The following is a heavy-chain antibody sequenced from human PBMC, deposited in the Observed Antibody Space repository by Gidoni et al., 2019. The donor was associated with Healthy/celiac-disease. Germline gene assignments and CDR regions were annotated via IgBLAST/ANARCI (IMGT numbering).Heavy chain of an antibody. J-gene: IGHJ4*02. CDR2: ISGSGGST. CDR1: GFTFSSYA. D-gene: IGHD2-15*01. V-gene: IGHV3-23*01. CDR3: AKDFQGYCSGGSCPWYFDY. Sequence: EVQLLESGGGLVQPGGSLRLSCAASGFTFSSYALGWVRQAPGKGLEWVSAISGSGGSTYYADSVKGRFTISRDNSKNTLYLQMNSLRAEDTAVYYCAKDFQGYCSGGSCPWYFDYWGQGTLVTVSS.